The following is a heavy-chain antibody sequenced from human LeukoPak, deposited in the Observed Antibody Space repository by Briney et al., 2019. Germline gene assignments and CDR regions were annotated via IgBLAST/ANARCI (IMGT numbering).Heavy chain of an antibody. V-gene: IGHV4-39*01. J-gene: IGHJ6*03. CDR3: ARPGRYRSGWYEGCYYYYYMDV. CDR2: IYYSGST. CDR1: GGSISSSSYY. Sequence: SETLSLTCTVSGGSISSSSYYWGWIRQPPGKGLEWIGRIYYSGSTYYNPSLKSRVTISVDTSKNQFSLKLSFVTAADTAVYDCARPGRYRSGWYEGCYYYYYMDVWGKGTTVTVSS. D-gene: IGHD6-19*01.